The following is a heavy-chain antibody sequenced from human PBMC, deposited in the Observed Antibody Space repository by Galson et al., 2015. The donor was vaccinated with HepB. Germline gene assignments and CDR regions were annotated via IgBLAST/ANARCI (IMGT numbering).Heavy chain of an antibody. CDR3: ARIPPPLAAAGTIDY. CDR2: IDWDDDK. J-gene: IGHJ4*02. Sequence: PALVKPTQTLTLTCTFSGFSLSTSGMCVSWIRQPPGKTLEWLARIDWDDDKYYSTSLKTRLTISKDTSKNQVVLTMTNMDPVDTATYYCARIPPPLAAAGTIDYWGQGTLVTVSS. V-gene: IGHV2-70*11. D-gene: IGHD6-13*01. CDR1: GFSLSTSGMC.